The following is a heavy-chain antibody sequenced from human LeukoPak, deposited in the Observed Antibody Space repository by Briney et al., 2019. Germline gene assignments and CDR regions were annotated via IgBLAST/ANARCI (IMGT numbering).Heavy chain of an antibody. J-gene: IGHJ4*02. V-gene: IGHV1-69*04. CDR3: ARDFYVVPGYYAY. Sequence: ASVKVSCKASGGTFSSYAISWVRQAPGQGLEWMGRIIPILGIANYAQKFQGRVTITADKSTSTAYMELSSLRSDDTAVYYCARDFYVVPGYYAYWGQGTLVTVSS. CDR2: IIPILGIA. D-gene: IGHD3-3*01. CDR1: GGTFSSYA.